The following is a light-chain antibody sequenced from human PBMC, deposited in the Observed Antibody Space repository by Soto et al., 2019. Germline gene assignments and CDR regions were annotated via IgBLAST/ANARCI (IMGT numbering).Light chain of an antibody. CDR1: QSLLHSNGYIY. Sequence: DIVVTQSPLSLPVTPGEPASISCRSSQSLLHSNGYIYLDWYLQKPGQSPQLLIYLGSNRASGVPDRFSGSGSGTDFTLKISRVAAEDVRVYYCMQALQTPAFGQGTRLEIK. J-gene: IGKJ5*01. CDR3: MQALQTPA. CDR2: LGS. V-gene: IGKV2-28*01.